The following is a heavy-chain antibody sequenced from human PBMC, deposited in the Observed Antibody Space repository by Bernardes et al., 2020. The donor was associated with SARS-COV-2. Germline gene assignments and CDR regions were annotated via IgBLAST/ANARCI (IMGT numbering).Heavy chain of an antibody. J-gene: IGHJ6*02. V-gene: IGHV1-24*01. CDR1: GYNLTELS. CDR2: FDPEDGET. Sequence: ASVKVSCKVSGYNLTELSMHWVRQAPGKGLEWMGGFDPEDGETIYAQKFQGRVTMTEDTSTDTAYMELSSLRSEDTAVYYCATALAIFGVVTDYYYYYGMDVWGQGTTVTVSS. D-gene: IGHD3-3*02. CDR3: ATALAIFGVVTDYYYYYGMDV.